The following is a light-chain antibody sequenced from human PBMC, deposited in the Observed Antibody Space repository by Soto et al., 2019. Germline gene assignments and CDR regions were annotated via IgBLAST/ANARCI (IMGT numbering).Light chain of an antibody. CDR1: QSISSW. J-gene: IGKJ5*01. CDR2: KAS. CDR3: QQYNSYLLT. Sequence: DIQMTQSPSTLSASVGDRVTITCRASQSISSWLAWYQQKPGKAPKLLIYKASSLESGVPSRFSGSGSGTEFTLTISSLQPDDFATYYCQQYNSYLLTFGQGTRLEIK. V-gene: IGKV1-5*03.